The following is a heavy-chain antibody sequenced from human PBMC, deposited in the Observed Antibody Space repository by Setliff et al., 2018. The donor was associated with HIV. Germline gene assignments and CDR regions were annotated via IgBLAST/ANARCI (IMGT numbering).Heavy chain of an antibody. D-gene: IGHD2-8*01. CDR1: NYSITSNYY. CDR3: ARLGDFSYSSRYLYAFDF. CDR2: INHGGKT. J-gene: IGHJ4*01. V-gene: IGHV4-38-2*02. Sequence: PSETLSLTCIVSNYSITSNYYWAWIRQPPGQGLEWIGSINHGGKTYYSPSLKSRVAISVDTSKNQFSLHFQSVTAADTALYFCARLGDFSYSSRYLYAFDFW.